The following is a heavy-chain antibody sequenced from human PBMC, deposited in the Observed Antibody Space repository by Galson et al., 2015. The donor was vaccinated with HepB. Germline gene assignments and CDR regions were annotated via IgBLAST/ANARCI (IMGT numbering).Heavy chain of an antibody. D-gene: IGHD3-22*01. Sequence: SVKVSCKASGYTFTSYYMHWVRQAPGQGLEWMGGIIPIFGTANYAQKFQGRVTITADESTSTAYMELSSLRSEDTAVYYCARVPYDSSGYYRGVFDYWGQGTLVTVSS. CDR3: ARVPYDSSGYYRGVFDY. CDR1: GYTFTSYY. V-gene: IGHV1-69*13. J-gene: IGHJ4*02. CDR2: IIPIFGTA.